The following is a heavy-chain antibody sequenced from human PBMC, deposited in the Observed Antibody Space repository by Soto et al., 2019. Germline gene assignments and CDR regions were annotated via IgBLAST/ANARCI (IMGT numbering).Heavy chain of an antibody. CDR2: INHSGST. Sequence: SETLSLTCAVYGGSFSGYYWSWTRQPPGKGLEWIGEINHSGSTNYNPSLKSRGTISVDTSKNQFSLKLSSVTAADTAVYYCARGVGVQFSSGRYLYYYGMDVWGQGTTVTVSS. J-gene: IGHJ6*02. CDR3: ARGVGVQFSSGRYLYYYGMDV. D-gene: IGHD6-19*01. V-gene: IGHV4-34*01. CDR1: GGSFSGYY.